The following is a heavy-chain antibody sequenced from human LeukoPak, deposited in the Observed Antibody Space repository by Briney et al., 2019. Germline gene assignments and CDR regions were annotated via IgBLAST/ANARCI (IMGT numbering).Heavy chain of an antibody. V-gene: IGHV4-61*02. CDR3: AGYDFWSGYFNY. CDR1: GGSISSGSYY. Sequence: PSQTLSLTCTASGGSISSGSYYWSWIRQPAGKGLEWIGRIYTSGSTNYNPSLKSRVTISVDTSKNQFSLKLSSVTAADTAVYYCAGYDFWSGYFNYWGQGTLVTVSS. D-gene: IGHD3-3*01. CDR2: IYTSGST. J-gene: IGHJ4*02.